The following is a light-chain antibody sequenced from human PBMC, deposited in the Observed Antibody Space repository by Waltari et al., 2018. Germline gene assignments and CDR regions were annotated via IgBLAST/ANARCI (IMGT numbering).Light chain of an antibody. J-gene: IGKJ1*01. CDR2: GAS. V-gene: IGKV1-39*01. CDR1: QTIGNY. Sequence: DIQMTQSPSSLSASLGDRVTITCRASQTIGNYLNWYQQKAGKSPKLLIYGASTLESGVPSRFSGSGSGTHFILTITSLQPEDCATYYCQQSSTTWSFGQGTKVEIK. CDR3: QQSSTTWS.